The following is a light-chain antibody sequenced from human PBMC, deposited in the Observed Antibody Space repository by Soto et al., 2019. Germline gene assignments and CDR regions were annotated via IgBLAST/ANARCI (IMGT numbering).Light chain of an antibody. CDR1: SSNIGSNS. Sequence: QSVVTQTPSTSGTPGQRVTISCSGSSSNIGSNSVNWYQQLQGTAPKLVIYSNNQRPSGVPDRFSGSKSGTSASLAISGLRSEDEADYYCASWDDSLSGYVFGTGTKVTVL. V-gene: IGLV1-44*01. CDR3: ASWDDSLSGYV. J-gene: IGLJ1*01. CDR2: SNN.